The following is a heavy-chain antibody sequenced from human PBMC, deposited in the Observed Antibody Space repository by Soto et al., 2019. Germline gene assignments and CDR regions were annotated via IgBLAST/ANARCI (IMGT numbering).Heavy chain of an antibody. CDR3: ARDKVRLQLGGNYYSILDV. CDR2: IMPVFRRP. D-gene: IGHD1-1*01. Sequence: QVQLVQSGAEVKKPGSSVKVSCKAPGGTFRTSAISWVRQAPGQGLEWVGGIMPVFRRPKYAQNFQDRVTITADESTSTAYMELNSLRSDDTAVYYCARDKVRLQLGGNYYSILDVWGQGTAVTVSS. V-gene: IGHV1-69*12. CDR1: GGTFRTSA. J-gene: IGHJ6*02.